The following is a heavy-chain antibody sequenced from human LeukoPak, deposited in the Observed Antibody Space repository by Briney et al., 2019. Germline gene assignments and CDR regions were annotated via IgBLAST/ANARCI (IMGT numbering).Heavy chain of an antibody. CDR2: ISGSGGST. D-gene: IGHD4-17*01. CDR1: GFTFSSYA. Sequence: GGSLTLSCAASGFTFSSYAMSWVRQAPGKGLEWVSAISGSGGSTYYADSVKGRFTISRDNSKNTLYLQMNSLRAEDTAVYYCAKRAYGDYVGLYYFDYWGQGTLVTVSS. CDR3: AKRAYGDYVGLYYFDY. V-gene: IGHV3-23*01. J-gene: IGHJ4*02.